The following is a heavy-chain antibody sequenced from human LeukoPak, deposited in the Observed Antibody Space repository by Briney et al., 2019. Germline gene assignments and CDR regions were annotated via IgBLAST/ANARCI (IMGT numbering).Heavy chain of an antibody. Sequence: SETLSLTCTVSGGSISSFYWSWIRQPAGKGLEWIGRIYSSGSTNYNPSLKSRVSMSLDTSKNQFSLKLSSVTAADTAVYYCARDPRGIVGANHNYFDPWGQGTLVTVSS. CDR3: ARDPRGIVGANHNYFDP. CDR1: GGSISSFY. J-gene: IGHJ5*02. V-gene: IGHV4-4*07. CDR2: IYSSGST. D-gene: IGHD1-26*01.